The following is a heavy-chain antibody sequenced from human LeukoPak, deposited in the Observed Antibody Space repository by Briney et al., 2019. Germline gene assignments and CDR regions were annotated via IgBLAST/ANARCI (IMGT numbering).Heavy chain of an antibody. D-gene: IGHD2-21*01. CDR3: AREVVGTNYFDY. V-gene: IGHV3-23*01. Sequence: GGSLRLSCAASGFTFSSYAMTWVRQAPGKGLEWVSTLRESGGITYYADSVKGRFTISRDNSKNTLYLQMNSLRGEDTAVYFCAREVVGTNYFDYWGQGSLVTVSS. CDR2: LRESGGIT. CDR1: GFTFSSYA. J-gene: IGHJ4*02.